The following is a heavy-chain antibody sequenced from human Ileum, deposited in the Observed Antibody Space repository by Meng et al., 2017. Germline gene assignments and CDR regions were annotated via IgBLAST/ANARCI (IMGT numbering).Heavy chain of an antibody. V-gene: IGHV2-5*02. Sequence: QNTLQESGPTVVKPTQTLTLTCTFSGFSLSTSGVGVGWIRQPPGKALEWLALIYWDDDKRYSTSLKSRLTITKDTSKNQVVLTMTNMDPVDTATYYCAHSYYYDSSGYYQLFDYWGQGTLVTVSS. J-gene: IGHJ4*02. CDR3: AHSYYYDSSGYYQLFDY. CDR2: IYWDDDK. D-gene: IGHD3-22*01. CDR1: GFSLSTSGVG.